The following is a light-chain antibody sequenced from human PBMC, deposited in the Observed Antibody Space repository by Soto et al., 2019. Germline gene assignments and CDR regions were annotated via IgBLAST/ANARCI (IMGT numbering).Light chain of an antibody. J-gene: IGLJ2*01. V-gene: IGLV3-21*02. Sequence: SYELTQPPSVSVAPGQTATITCGGNNIASKNVNWYQQKPGQAPVLVVYDDSHRPSGIPERFSGSNSGNTATLTISRVEAGDEADYYCQVWDNYRDHPVVFGGGTKLTVL. CDR2: DDS. CDR3: QVWDNYRDHPVV. CDR1: NIASKN.